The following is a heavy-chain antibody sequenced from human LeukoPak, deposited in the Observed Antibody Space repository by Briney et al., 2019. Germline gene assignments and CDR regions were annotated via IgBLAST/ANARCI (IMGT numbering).Heavy chain of an antibody. CDR3: AKSGYYDSSGYYYDYGMDV. V-gene: IGHV3-23*01. Sequence: ETGGSLRLSCAASGFTFSSYAMSLVRQAPGKGPEWVSAISGSGGSTYYADSVKGRFTISRDNSKNTLYLQMNSLRAEDTAVYYCAKSGYYDSSGYYYDYGMDVWGQGTTVTVSS. CDR1: GFTFSSYA. D-gene: IGHD3-22*01. CDR2: ISGSGGST. J-gene: IGHJ6*02.